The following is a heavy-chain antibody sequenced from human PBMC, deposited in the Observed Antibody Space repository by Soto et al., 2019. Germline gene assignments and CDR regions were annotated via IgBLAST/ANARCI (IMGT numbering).Heavy chain of an antibody. CDR1: GYTFTSYG. J-gene: IGHJ4*02. CDR3: ARTIYSSGWYYFDY. D-gene: IGHD6-19*01. V-gene: IGHV1-18*01. CDR2: ISTFKGNT. Sequence: ASVKVSCKASGYTFTSYGISWLRQAPGQGLEWLGWISTFKGNTKYAQMFQGRVTVTTDTSTNTVNMELRSLRSDGTATYYCARTIYSSGWYYFDYWGQGTPVTVSS.